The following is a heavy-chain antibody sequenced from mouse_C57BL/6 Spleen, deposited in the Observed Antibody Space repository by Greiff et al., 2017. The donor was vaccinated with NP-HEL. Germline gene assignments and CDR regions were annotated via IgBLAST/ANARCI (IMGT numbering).Heavy chain of an antibody. Sequence: EVQGVESGGGLVKPGGSLKLSCAASGFTFSSYTMSWVRQTPEKRLEWVATISGGGGNTYYPDSVKGRFTISRDNAKNTLYLQMSSLRSEDTALYYCARTNYGGFDYWGQGTTLTVSS. D-gene: IGHD1-1*01. J-gene: IGHJ2*01. V-gene: IGHV5-9*01. CDR3: ARTNYGGFDY. CDR2: ISGGGGNT. CDR1: GFTFSSYT.